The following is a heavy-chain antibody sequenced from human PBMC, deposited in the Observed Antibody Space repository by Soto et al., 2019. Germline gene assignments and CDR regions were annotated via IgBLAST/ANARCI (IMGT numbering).Heavy chain of an antibody. D-gene: IGHD1-20*01. CDR3: VNDNRIGRGMDY. J-gene: IGHJ4*02. CDR2: INWNSASI. CDR1: EFTFNDYG. Sequence: EVQLVESGGGLVQPGRSLRLSCAAFEFTFNDYGMHWVRQAPGKGLEWVSGINWNSASIAYADSVKGRFTISRDNAKNALYLEMNSLRPEDTALYYCVNDNRIGRGMDYWGQGTLVTVSS. V-gene: IGHV3-9*01.